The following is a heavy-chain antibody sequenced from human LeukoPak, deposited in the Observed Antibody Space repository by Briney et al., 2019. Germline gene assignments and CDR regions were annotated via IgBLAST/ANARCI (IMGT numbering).Heavy chain of an antibody. CDR2: INHDGRTT. V-gene: IGHV3-74*01. CDR3: ARGDGIFWGLPF. D-gene: IGHD5-24*01. J-gene: IGHJ4*02. Sequence: PGGSLRLSCASCVFSYSTYWMHWVRQDEGKGLMWVSRINHDGRTTDYADSGKGRISISRDNAKRTLYLEMNSLRAEDTAVYYCARGDGIFWGLPFWGQGTLVTVSS. CDR1: VFSYSTYW.